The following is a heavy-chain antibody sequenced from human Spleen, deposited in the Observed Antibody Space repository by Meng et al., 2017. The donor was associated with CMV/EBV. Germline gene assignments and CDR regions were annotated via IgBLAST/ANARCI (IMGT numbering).Heavy chain of an antibody. CDR3: AKDPRNDIALAGTNYFDY. J-gene: IGHJ4*02. CDR2: ISGTGNNT. D-gene: IGHD6-19*01. V-gene: IGHV3-23*01. Sequence: GGSLRLSCAASGFTFSSYSMNWVRQAPGKGLEWVSTISGTGNNTYYADSVKGRFTISRDNSKDTLYLQMNSLRGEDTAVYFCAKDPRNDIALAGTNYFDYWGQGTLVTVSS. CDR1: GFTFSSYS.